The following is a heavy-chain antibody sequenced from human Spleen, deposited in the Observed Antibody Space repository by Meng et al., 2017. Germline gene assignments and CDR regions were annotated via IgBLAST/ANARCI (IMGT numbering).Heavy chain of an antibody. D-gene: IGHD6-6*01. Sequence: GESLKISCAASGFTFSTYTINWVRQAPGKGLEWVSSISGSSAYFFYADSVKGRFTISRDNAKNSVYLQMNSLRAEDTAVYYCARVSSGDYNDYWGQGTLVTVSS. CDR2: ISGSSAYF. J-gene: IGHJ4*02. V-gene: IGHV3-21*01. CDR1: GFTFSTYT. CDR3: ARVSSGDYNDY.